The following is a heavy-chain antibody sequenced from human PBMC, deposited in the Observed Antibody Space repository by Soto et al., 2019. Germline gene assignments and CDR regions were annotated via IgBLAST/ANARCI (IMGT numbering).Heavy chain of an antibody. CDR3: AKDRYSGTYPTDFDY. CDR1: GFTFSSYG. Sequence: QVQLVQSRGGVVQPGRSLRLSCAGSGFTFSSYGIHWVRQAPGKGLEWVALISYDGGNEKYTESVKDRFTISRDDSHNVAYLQMSSLRTEDTAMYYCAKDRYSGTYPTDFDYWGQGSLVTVSS. CDR2: ISYDGGNE. D-gene: IGHD1-26*01. V-gene: IGHV3-30*18. J-gene: IGHJ4*02.